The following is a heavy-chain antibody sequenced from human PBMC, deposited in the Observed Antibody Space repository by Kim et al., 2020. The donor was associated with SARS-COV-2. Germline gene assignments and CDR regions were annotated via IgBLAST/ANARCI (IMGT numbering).Heavy chain of an antibody. CDR2: ISYDGSNK. CDR1: GFTFSSYG. CDR3: ARVRVRGVIYGPFDY. J-gene: IGHJ4*02. D-gene: IGHD3-10*01. Sequence: GGSLRLSCAASGFTFSSYGMHWVRQAPGKGLEWVAVISYDGSNKYYADSVKGRFTISRDNSKNTLYLQMNSLRAEDTAVYYCARVRVRGVIYGPFDYWGQGTLVTVSS. V-gene: IGHV3-33*05.